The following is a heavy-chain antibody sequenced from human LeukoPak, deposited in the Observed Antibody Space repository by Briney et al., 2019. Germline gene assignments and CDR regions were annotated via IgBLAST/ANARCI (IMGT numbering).Heavy chain of an antibody. J-gene: IGHJ4*02. CDR2: ISWDGGST. CDR1: GFTFDDYT. D-gene: IGHD5-18*01. Sequence: PGGSLRLSCAASGFTFDDYTMHWVRQAPGKGLEWVSLISWDGGSTYYADSVKGRFTISRDNSKNSLYLQMNGLRTEDTALYYCAKGLHSYGYSYFDYWGQGTLVTVSS. V-gene: IGHV3-43*01. CDR3: AKGLHSYGYSYFDY.